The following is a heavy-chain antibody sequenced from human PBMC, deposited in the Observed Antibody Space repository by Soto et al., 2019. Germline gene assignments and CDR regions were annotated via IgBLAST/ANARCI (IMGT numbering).Heavy chain of an antibody. CDR1: GFTFSRYT. D-gene: IGHD1-20*01. J-gene: IGHJ5*02. CDR3: VRGVITPDGTNWFDP. V-gene: IGHV3-48*02. CDR2: ISSSSNTI. Sequence: WGSLRISCTSSGFTFSRYTMNWVRQAPGKGLEWISYISSSSNTIYYADSVKGRFSISRDNAENSLYLQMNSLRDEDTAVYFCVRGVITPDGTNWFDPWGQGTMVTVSS.